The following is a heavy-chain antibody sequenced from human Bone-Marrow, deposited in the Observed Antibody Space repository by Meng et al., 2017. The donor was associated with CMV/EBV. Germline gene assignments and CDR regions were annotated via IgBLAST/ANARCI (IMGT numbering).Heavy chain of an antibody. V-gene: IGHV3-23*01. Sequence: ESPKIPCAVSGFTFSSYAMSWVRQAPGKGPEWVSAISGSGGSTHYADSVKGRFTISRDNSKNTLYLQMNSLRAEDTAVYCCAKAAAGTDYWGQGTLVTVSS. D-gene: IGHD6-13*01. J-gene: IGHJ4*02. CDR1: GFTFSSYA. CDR3: AKAAAGTDY. CDR2: ISGSGGST.